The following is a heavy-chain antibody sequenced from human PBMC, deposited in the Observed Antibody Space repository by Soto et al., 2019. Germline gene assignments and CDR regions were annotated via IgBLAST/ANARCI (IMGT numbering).Heavy chain of an antibody. D-gene: IGHD3-16*01. CDR3: ERFGGPALSHNWFDS. V-gene: IGHV5-51*03. J-gene: IGHJ5*01. CDR1: GYLFYGHW. CDR2: IYPDDSDT. Sequence: EVQLVQSGAQVKKPGDSLKISCEGSGYLFYGHWIGWVRPMPGKGLEWMGLIYPDDSDTRYSPSFEGQITLSADKSIKSAYLQGNTLKTSDPAMYYCERFGGPALSHNWFDSWGQGTLVTVYS.